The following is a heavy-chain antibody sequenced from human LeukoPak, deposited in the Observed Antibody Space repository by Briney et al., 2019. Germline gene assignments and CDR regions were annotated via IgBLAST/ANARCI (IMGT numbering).Heavy chain of an antibody. CDR2: IREDGTIT. D-gene: IGHD1-26*01. Sequence: GGSLRLSCAASGFTFSSYWMHWVRQVPGKGLVRVSRIREDGTITNYEDSVKGRFTIFRDNARNTLYLQMHSLRAEDTAIYYCARNFVGTSTSDFDSWGQGTQVNVSS. CDR3: ARNFVGTSTSDFDS. CDR1: GFTFSSYW. J-gene: IGHJ4*02. V-gene: IGHV3-74*01.